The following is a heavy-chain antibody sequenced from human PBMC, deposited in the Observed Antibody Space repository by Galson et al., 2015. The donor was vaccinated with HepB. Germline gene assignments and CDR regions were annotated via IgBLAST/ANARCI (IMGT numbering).Heavy chain of an antibody. CDR2: ISSSGSTI. V-gene: IGHV3-48*03. Sequence: SLRLSCAASGFTFSSYDMNWVRQAPGKGLEWVSYISSSGSTIYYADSVKGRFTISRDNAKNSLYLQMNSLRAEDTAVYYCARDSSSNTLPYYYYYGMDVWGQGTTVTVSS. D-gene: IGHD6-6*01. J-gene: IGHJ6*02. CDR1: GFTFSSYD. CDR3: ARDSSSNTLPYYYYYGMDV.